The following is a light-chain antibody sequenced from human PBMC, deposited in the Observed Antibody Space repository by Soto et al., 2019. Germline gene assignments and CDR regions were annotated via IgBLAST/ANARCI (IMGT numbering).Light chain of an antibody. J-gene: IGKJ5*01. V-gene: IGKV3-15*01. CDR2: GAS. CDR3: QQYNNWPPIT. CDR1: QSFRGL. Sequence: VLTQSPVTLYLSPVERATLSCRASQSFRGLLAWYQQKPGQAPRLLIYGASTRATGIPARLSGSGSGTEFTLTISSLQSEDFAVYYCQQYNNWPPITFGQGTRLEIK.